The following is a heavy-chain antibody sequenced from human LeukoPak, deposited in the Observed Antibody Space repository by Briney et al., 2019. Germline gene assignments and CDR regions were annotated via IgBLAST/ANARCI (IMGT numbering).Heavy chain of an antibody. D-gene: IGHD3-22*01. CDR1: GGTFSSYA. CDR3: AREEGYYDSSGYRDY. CDR2: IIPILGIA. J-gene: IGHJ4*02. V-gene: IGHV1-69*04. Sequence: SVTVSCKASGGTFSSYAFSWVRQAPGQGLEWMGRIIPILGIANYAQKFQGRVTITADKSTSTAYMELSSLRSEDTAVYYCAREEGYYDSSGYRDYWGQGTLVTVSS.